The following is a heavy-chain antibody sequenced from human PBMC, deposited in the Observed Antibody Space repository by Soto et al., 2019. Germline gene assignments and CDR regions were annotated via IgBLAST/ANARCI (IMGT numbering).Heavy chain of an antibody. Sequence: QVQLVESGGGVVQPGRSLRLSCAASGFTFSSYAMHWVRQAPGKGLEWVAVISYDGSNKYYADSVKGRFTISRDNSKNTLYLQMNSLRAEDTAVYYCARVGPLKYYDILTGYTADYYFDYWGQGTLVTVSS. CDR2: ISYDGSNK. J-gene: IGHJ4*02. CDR3: ARVGPLKYYDILTGYTADYYFDY. D-gene: IGHD3-9*01. CDR1: GFTFSSYA. V-gene: IGHV3-30-3*01.